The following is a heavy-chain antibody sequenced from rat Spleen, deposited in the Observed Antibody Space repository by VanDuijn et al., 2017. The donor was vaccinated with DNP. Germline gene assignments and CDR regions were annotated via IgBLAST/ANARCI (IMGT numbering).Heavy chain of an antibody. CDR3: TTGPTAY. V-gene: IGHV5-27*01. Sequence: EVQLVESGGGLVQPGRSLKLSCAASGFTFSNYYMAWVRQAPAKGLEWVAYISSDGGSTYYGDSVRGRFTISRDNAKNTLYLQMNSLTSEDMATYYCTTGPTAYWGQGTLVTVSA. J-gene: IGHJ3*01. D-gene: IGHD3-2*01. CDR1: GFTFSNYY. CDR2: ISSDGGST.